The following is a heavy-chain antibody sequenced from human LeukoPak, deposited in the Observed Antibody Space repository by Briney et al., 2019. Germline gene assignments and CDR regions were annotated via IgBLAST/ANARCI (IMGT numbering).Heavy chain of an antibody. J-gene: IGHJ6*03. Sequence: SVKVSCKASGGTFSSYAISWVRQAPGQGLEWMGGIIPIFGTANYAQKFQGRVTITTDESTSTAYMELSSLRSEDTAVYYCARVGIAAAGTGGDYYYYYMDVWGKGTTVTVSS. CDR2: IIPIFGTA. V-gene: IGHV1-69*05. D-gene: IGHD6-13*01. CDR1: GGTFSSYA. CDR3: ARVGIAAAGTGGDYYYYYMDV.